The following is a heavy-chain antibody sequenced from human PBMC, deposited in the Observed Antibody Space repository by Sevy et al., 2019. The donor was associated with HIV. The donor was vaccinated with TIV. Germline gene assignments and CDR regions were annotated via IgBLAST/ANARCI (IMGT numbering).Heavy chain of an antibody. CDR1: GGSINSDH. CDR2: VYYIGGT. Sequence: SETLSLTCTVSGGSINSDHWNWIRQPPGKGLEWIEYVYYIGGTNYNPSLKNRVTISVDSTKNQFSLKLTSVTAADTAVYYCARRNDFAIWGQGTIVTVSS. CDR3: ARRNDFAI. J-gene: IGHJ3*02. V-gene: IGHV4-59*08.